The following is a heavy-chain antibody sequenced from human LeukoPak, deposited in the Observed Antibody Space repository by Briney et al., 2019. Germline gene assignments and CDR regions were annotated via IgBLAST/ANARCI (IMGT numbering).Heavy chain of an antibody. J-gene: IGHJ4*02. CDR1: GYTFTSYA. CDR3: ARGLRGDYVSRFDY. CDR2: INAGNGNT. D-gene: IGHD3-16*01. Sequence: ASVKVSCKASGYTFTSYAMHWVRQSPGQRLEWMGWINAGNGNTKYSQKFQGRVTITRDTSASTAYMELSSLRSEDTAVYYCARGLRGDYVSRFDYWGQGTLVTVSS. V-gene: IGHV1-3*01.